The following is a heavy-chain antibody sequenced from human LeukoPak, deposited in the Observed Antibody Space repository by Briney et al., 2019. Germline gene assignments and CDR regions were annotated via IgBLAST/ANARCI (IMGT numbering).Heavy chain of an antibody. CDR2: ISWNSGSI. D-gene: IGHD3-3*01. J-gene: IGHJ4*02. Sequence: PGGSLRLSCAASGFTFDDYAMHWVRQAPGKGLEWVSGISWNSGSIGYADSVKGRFTISRDNAKNSLYLQMNSLRGEDTALYYCAKDMSYDFWSGPDYWGQGTLVTVSS. CDR1: GFTFDDYA. V-gene: IGHV3-9*01. CDR3: AKDMSYDFWSGPDY.